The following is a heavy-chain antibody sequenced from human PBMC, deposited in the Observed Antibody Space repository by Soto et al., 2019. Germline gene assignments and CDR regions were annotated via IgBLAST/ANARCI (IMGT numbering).Heavy chain of an antibody. CDR3: ARGYCTATICDPWFDP. CDR1: GYAFSSYW. D-gene: IGHD2-8*02. J-gene: IGHJ5*02. CDR2: IYPGDSDT. Sequence: PGESLKISCQGSGYAFSSYWIAWVRQMPGKGLEWMGIIYPGDSDTRYSPPFQGQVTISVDKSITTAYLQWSSLKASDTAMYYCARGYCTATICDPWFDPWGQGTLVTVS. V-gene: IGHV5-51*01.